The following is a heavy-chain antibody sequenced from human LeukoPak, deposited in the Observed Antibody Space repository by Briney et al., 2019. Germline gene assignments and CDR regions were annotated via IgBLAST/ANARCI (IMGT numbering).Heavy chain of an antibody. Sequence: AGGSLRLSCAASGFTFSSYEMSWVRQAPGKGLEWVSYISSSGSTIYYADSMKGRFTISRDNAKNSLYLQMNSLRAEDTAVYYCARVRGGYSYGTGYYYMDVWGKGTTVTVSS. D-gene: IGHD5-18*01. CDR2: ISSSGSTI. CDR1: GFTFSSYE. J-gene: IGHJ6*03. V-gene: IGHV3-48*03. CDR3: ARVRGGYSYGTGYYYMDV.